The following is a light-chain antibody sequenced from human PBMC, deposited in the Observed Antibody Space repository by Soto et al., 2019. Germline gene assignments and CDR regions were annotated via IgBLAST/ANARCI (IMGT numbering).Light chain of an antibody. CDR3: QQYGSSPPT. J-gene: IGKJ1*01. Sequence: EIVLTQSPGTLSLSPGERATLSCRASQSVTSSYLAWYQQKPGQAPRLLIYGASISATGIPDRFSGSGSGTDFTLTISRLEPEYFAVYYCQQYGSSPPTFGQGTKVEIK. CDR2: GAS. CDR1: QSVTSSY. V-gene: IGKV3-20*01.